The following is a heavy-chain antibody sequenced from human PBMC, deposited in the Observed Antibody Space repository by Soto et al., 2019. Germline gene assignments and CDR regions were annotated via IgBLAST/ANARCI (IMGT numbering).Heavy chain of an antibody. CDR3: ARLDSYGSLDY. D-gene: IGHD5-18*01. V-gene: IGHV4-39*01. CDR2: IYYSGST. Sequence: PSETLSLTCTVSGGSISSSSYYWGWIRQPPGKGLEWIGSIYYSGSTYYNPSLKSRVTISVDTSKNQFSLKLSSVTAADTAVYYCARLDSYGSLDYWGQGTLVTVSS. CDR1: GGSISSSSYY. J-gene: IGHJ4*02.